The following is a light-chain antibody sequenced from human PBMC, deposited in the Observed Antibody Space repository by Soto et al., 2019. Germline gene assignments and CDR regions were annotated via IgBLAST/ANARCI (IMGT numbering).Light chain of an antibody. CDR2: DVS. J-gene: IGLJ1*01. V-gene: IGLV2-14*01. CDR1: SSGVGGYNY. CDR3: SSYTSSSKV. Sequence: SALTQPASVSGSPGQSITISCTGTSSGVGGYNYVSWYQQHPGKAPKLMIYDVSNRPSGVSNRFSGSKSGNTASLTISGLQAEDEADYYCSSYTSSSKVFGTGTKVTVL.